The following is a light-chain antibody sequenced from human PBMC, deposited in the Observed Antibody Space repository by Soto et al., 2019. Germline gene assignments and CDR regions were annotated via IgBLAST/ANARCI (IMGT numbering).Light chain of an antibody. CDR2: DAS. J-gene: IGKJ2*01. Sequence: EIVMTQSPATLSVSPGERATLSCRASQSVSXNLAWYQQXXXQAPRLLIYDASTRAAGIPARFSGSGSGTEFTLTISSLQSEDFAVYYCQQYNNWRTFGQGTKLEIK. CDR3: QQYNNWRT. V-gene: IGKV3-15*01. CDR1: QSVSXN.